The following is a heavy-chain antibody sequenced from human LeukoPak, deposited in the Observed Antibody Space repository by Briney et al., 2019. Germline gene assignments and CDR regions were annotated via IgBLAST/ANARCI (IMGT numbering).Heavy chain of an antibody. CDR2: INPNSGGT. CDR1: GYTFTGYY. V-gene: IGHV1-2*02. Sequence: ASVKVSCKASGYTFTGYYMHWVRQAPGQGLEWMGWINPNSGGTNYAQKFQGRVTMTRDTSISTAYMELSRLRCDDTAVYYCARLYYGSGNLYDYYYMDVWGTGNTVTVSS. CDR3: ARLYYGSGNLYDYYYMDV. J-gene: IGHJ6*03. D-gene: IGHD3-10*01.